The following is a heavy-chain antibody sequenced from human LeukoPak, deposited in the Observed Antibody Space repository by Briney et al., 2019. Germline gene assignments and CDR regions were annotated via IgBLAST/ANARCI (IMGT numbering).Heavy chain of an antibody. J-gene: IGHJ4*02. CDR2: ISAYNGNT. CDR1: GGTFSSYA. CDR3: ARVGYSSPPTDY. Sequence: ASVKVSCKASGGTFSSYAISWVRQAPGQGLEWMGWISAYNGNTNYAQKLQGRVTMTTDTSTSTAYMELRSLRSDDTAVYYCARVGYSSPPTDYWGQGTLVTVSS. D-gene: IGHD6-13*01. V-gene: IGHV1-18*01.